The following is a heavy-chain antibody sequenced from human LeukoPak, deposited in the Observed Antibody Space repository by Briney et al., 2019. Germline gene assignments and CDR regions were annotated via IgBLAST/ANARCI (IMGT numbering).Heavy chain of an antibody. Sequence: PSETLSLTCAVYGGSFSGYYWSWIRQPPGKGLEWIGEINHSGSTNYNPSLKSRVTISVDTPKNQFSLKLSSVTAADTAAYYCARSLGRVPGYSSGDYWGQGTLVTVSS. CDR2: INHSGST. CDR3: ARSLGRVPGYSSGDY. V-gene: IGHV4-34*01. CDR1: GGSFSGYY. D-gene: IGHD6-19*01. J-gene: IGHJ4*02.